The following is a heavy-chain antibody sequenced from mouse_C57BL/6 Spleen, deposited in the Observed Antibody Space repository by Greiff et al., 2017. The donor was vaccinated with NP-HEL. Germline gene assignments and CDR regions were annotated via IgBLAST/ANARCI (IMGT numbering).Heavy chain of an antibody. CDR1: GYAFSSYW. V-gene: IGHV1-80*01. D-gene: IGHD3-1*01. Sequence: QVQLQQSGAELVKPGASVKISCKASGYAFSSYWMNWVKQRPGKGLEWIGQIYPGDGDTNDNGKFKGKATLTADKSSSTAYMQLSSLTSEDSAVYFCARSGMYYAMDYWGQGTSVTVSS. CDR3: ARSGMYYAMDY. J-gene: IGHJ4*01. CDR2: IYPGDGDT.